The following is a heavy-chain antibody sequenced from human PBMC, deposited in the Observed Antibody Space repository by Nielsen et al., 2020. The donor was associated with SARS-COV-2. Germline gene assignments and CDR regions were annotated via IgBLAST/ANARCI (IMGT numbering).Heavy chain of an antibody. CDR3: ARDGVIEVSGTTYYYGMDV. Sequence: SVKGRCTISRDNSKNTVWLQMNSLTTEDTGVYYCARDGVIEVSGTTYYYGMDVWGQGTTVTVSS. J-gene: IGHJ6*02. D-gene: IGHD6-13*01. V-gene: IGHV3-30*01.